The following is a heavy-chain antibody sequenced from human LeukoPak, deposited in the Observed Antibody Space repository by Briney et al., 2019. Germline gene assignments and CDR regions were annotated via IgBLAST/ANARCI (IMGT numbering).Heavy chain of an antibody. V-gene: IGHV3-74*01. J-gene: IGHJ4*02. CDR3: ARDGSRAYYFDY. D-gene: IGHD3-10*01. CDR1: GFTFSGYW. CDR2: IKSDGSSS. Sequence: PGGSLRLSCVASGFTFSGYWMHWVRQTPGKGLVWVSRIKSDGSSSSYAGFVKGRFTISRDNAKNSLYLQMNSLRAEDTAVYYCARDGSRAYYFDYWGQGTLVTVSS.